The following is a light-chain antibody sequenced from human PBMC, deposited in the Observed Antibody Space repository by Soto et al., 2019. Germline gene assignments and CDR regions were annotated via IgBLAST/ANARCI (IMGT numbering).Light chain of an antibody. CDR1: TGAVTSNDY. V-gene: IGLV7-43*01. J-gene: IGLJ2*01. Sequence: QAVVTQEPSLTVSPGGKVTLTCASSTGAVTSNDYPNWFQQKPGQAPRAPFYSTSNKPSWTPARFSGSLLGGKAALTLSGVQHEGEAEYYCLLYYGGAQPVVFGGGTKLTVL. CDR2: STS. CDR3: LLYYGGAQPVV.